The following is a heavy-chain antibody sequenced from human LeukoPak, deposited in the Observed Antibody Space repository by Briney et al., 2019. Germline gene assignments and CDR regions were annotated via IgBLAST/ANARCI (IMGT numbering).Heavy chain of an antibody. J-gene: IGHJ4*02. V-gene: IGHV3-30-3*01. Sequence: GGSLRLSCAASGFTFSSYAMHWVRQAPGKGLEWVAVISYDGSNKYYADSVKGRFTISRDNSKNTLYLQMNSLRAEDTAVYYCARDPRSTLGYWGQGTLVTVSS. CDR3: ARDPRSTLGY. CDR1: GFTFSSYA. D-gene: IGHD1-1*01. CDR2: ISYDGSNK.